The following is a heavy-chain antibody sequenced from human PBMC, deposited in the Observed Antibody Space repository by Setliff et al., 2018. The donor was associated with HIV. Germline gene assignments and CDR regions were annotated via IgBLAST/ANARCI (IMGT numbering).Heavy chain of an antibody. V-gene: IGHV4-61*09. Sequence: KPSETLSLTCTVSGGSISSGSYYWSWIRQPAGKGLEWIGHIYTSGSTNYNPSLKSRVTISVDTSKNQFSLKLSSVTAADTAVYYCARDLYDYVWGSYRRWYFDYWGQGTLVTVSS. CDR1: GGSISSGSYY. D-gene: IGHD3-16*02. CDR2: IYTSGST. J-gene: IGHJ4*02. CDR3: ARDLYDYVWGSYRRWYFDY.